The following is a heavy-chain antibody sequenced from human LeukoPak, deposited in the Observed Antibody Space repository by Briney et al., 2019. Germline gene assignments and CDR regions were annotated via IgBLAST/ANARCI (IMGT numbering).Heavy chain of an antibody. D-gene: IGHD4-23*01. CDR1: GFTFSDYY. V-gene: IGHV3-11*06. CDR2: ISSSSSYI. J-gene: IGHJ1*01. CDR3: ARGVLRMTTVVSAEYFQH. Sequence: GGSLRLSCAASGFTFSDYYMSWIRQAPGKGLEWVSYISSSSSYIYYADSVKGRFTISRDNAKNSLYLQMNSLRAEDTAVYYCARGVLRMTTVVSAEYFQHWGQGTLVTVSS.